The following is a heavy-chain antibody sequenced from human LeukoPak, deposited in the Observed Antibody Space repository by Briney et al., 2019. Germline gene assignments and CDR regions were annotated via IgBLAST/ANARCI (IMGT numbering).Heavy chain of an antibody. J-gene: IGHJ4*02. D-gene: IGHD5-18*01. CDR3: ARVVDTHFDY. CDR1: GFTFSSYW. CDR2: IKSDGSTT. V-gene: IGHV3-74*01. Sequence: SGGSLRLSCAASGFTFSSYWMHWVRQAPGKGLVWVSRIKSDGSTTTYADSVKGRFTISRDNAKNTLYLQMNGLRAEDTAVYYCARVVDTHFDYWGQGTLVTVSS.